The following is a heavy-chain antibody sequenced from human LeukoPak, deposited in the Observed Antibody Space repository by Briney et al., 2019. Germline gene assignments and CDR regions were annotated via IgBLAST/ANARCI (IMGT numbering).Heavy chain of an antibody. J-gene: IGHJ3*01. CDR3: TTFVALRAFDV. V-gene: IGHV3-53*01. CDR2: IYNGGNT. Sequence: GGSLRLSCAASGLSVSSNYMSWVRQAPGKGLEWVSVIYNGGNTYYADSVKGRCSISRDNSKNTVFLQINILRAEDTAVYYCTTFVALRAFDVWGQGTMVTVS. CDR1: GLSVSSNY. D-gene: IGHD3-10*02.